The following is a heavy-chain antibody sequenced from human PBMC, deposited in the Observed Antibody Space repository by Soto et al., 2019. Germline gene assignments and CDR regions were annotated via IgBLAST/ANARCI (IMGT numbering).Heavy chain of an antibody. CDR2: IIPIFDTP. CDR1: GGTFSTYA. V-gene: IGHV1-69*12. CDR3: ARGGLETYKYDTSGYPFNFDY. J-gene: IGHJ4*02. Sequence: QVQLVQSGPEVKKPGYSVRVSCKASGGTFSTYAISWVRQAPGQGLEWMGGIIPIFDTPNYAQNFQGRITITADESTSTSDMELSSLRSGDTAVYYCARGGLETYKYDTSGYPFNFDYWGQGTLITVSS. D-gene: IGHD3-22*01.